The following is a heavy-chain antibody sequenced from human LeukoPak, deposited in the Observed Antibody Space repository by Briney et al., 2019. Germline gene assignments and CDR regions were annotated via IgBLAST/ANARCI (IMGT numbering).Heavy chain of an antibody. V-gene: IGHV4-39*01. D-gene: IGHD3-22*01. CDR2: IYYSGST. J-gene: IGHJ5*02. Sequence: KPSETLSLTCTVSGGSISSSSYYWDWIRQPPGKGLEWIGSIYYSGSTYYNPSLKSRVTISVDTSRDQFSLKLSSVTDADTAVYYCARTYYYDSSPYPNWFDPWGQGTLVTVSS. CDR3: ARTYYYDSSPYPNWFDP. CDR1: GGSISSSSYY.